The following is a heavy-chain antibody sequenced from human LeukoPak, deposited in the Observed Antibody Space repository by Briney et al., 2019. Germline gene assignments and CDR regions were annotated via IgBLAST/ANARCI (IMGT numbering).Heavy chain of an antibody. CDR1: GFTFSSYG. J-gene: IGHJ4*02. Sequence: GRSLRLSCAASGFTFSSYGMHWVRQAPGKGLEWVAFISYDGSYKYYADSVKGRFTISRDNSKNTLYVQMNSLSTEDTAVYYCAKGGSSSARYFDYWGQGTLVTVSS. CDR3: AKGGSSSARYFDY. CDR2: ISYDGSYK. V-gene: IGHV3-30*18. D-gene: IGHD6-6*01.